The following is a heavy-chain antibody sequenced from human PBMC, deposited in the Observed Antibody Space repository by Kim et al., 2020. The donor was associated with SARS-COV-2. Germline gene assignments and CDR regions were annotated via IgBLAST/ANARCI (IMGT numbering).Heavy chain of an antibody. CDR3: ARHYFYGGASEDYYGMDV. CDR2: IYYSGST. V-gene: IGHV4-59*08. Sequence: SETLSLTCTASGGSISSYYWSWIRQPPGKGLEWIGYIYYSGSTNYNPSLKSRVTISVDTSKNQFSLKLSSVTAADTAVYYCARHYFYGGASEDYYGMDVWGQGTTVTVSS. CDR1: GGSISSYY. D-gene: IGHD4-17*01. J-gene: IGHJ6*02.